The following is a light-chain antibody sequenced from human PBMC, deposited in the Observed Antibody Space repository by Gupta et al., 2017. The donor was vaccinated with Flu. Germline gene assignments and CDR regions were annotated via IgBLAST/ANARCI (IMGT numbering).Light chain of an antibody. V-gene: IGKV2-24*01. J-gene: IGKJ1*01. CDR3: MQDSQLPWT. CDR2: KAS. CDR1: QSLAHTNGDSY. Sequence: IVLTQTPLSLRVPVGHPASISCRSSQSLAHTNGDSYLTWFHQRPGQPPRLLIYKASNGFIGVPDRFSGSGSGTEFTLTISRVEAEDVGMFFCMQDSQLPWTFGQGTKVELK.